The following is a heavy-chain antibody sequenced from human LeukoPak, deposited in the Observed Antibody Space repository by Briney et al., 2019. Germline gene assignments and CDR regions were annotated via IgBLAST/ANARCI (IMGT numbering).Heavy chain of an antibody. J-gene: IGHJ5*02. D-gene: IGHD6-25*01. Sequence: PLETLSLNCTVSGDSISSYYWSWVRQVPGKGLEWIGYIYYSGRTNYNPTLKSRVAISIDTSKNQCSLRLSSVAAADTGVYYCAKSTKSRAIRGARLNWFDPWGQGTLVTVSS. CDR1: GDSISSYY. V-gene: IGHV4-59*01. CDR2: IYYSGRT. CDR3: AKSTKSRAIRGARLNWFDP.